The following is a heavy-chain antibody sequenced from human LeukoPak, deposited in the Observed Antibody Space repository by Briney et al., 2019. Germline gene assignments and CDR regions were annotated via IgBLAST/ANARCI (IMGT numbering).Heavy chain of an antibody. CDR2: IYSGGST. V-gene: IGHV3-53*01. CDR3: VRDAPYSHFDY. D-gene: IGHD4-11*01. CDR1: GFTVSSNY. J-gene: IGHJ4*02. Sequence: PGGSLRLSCAASGFTVSSNYMSWVRQAPGKGLEWVSVIYSGGSTYYADSVKGRFTISRDSAKNSLYLQMNSLRAEDTAVYYCVRDAPYSHFDYWGQGTLVTVSS.